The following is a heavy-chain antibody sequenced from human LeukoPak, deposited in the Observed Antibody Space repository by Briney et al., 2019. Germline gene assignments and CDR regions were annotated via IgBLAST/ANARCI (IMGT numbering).Heavy chain of an antibody. V-gene: IGHV4-34*01. D-gene: IGHD6-13*01. Sequence: SETLSLTCAVYGGSFSGYYWSWIRQPPGKGLEWIGEISHSGSTNYNPSLKSRVTISVDTSKTQFSLKLSSVTAADTAVYYCAARLYSSSWYVDYWGQGTLATVSS. J-gene: IGHJ4*01. CDR2: ISHSGST. CDR1: GGSFSGYY. CDR3: AARLYSSSWYVDY.